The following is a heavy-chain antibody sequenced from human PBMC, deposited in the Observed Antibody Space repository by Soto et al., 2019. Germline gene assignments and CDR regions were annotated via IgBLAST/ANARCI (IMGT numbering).Heavy chain of an antibody. J-gene: IGHJ4*02. CDR1: GFTFSDHY. V-gene: IGHV3-72*01. CDR3: ARFSGSYTRGLDY. D-gene: IGHD1-26*01. CDR2: SRNKANSYST. Sequence: EVQLVESGGGLVQPGGSLRLSCAASGFTFSDHYMDWVRQAPGKGLEWVGRSRNKANSYSTEYAASVKGRFTSSRDESKNSLYLHMNSLKTEDTAVYYCARFSGSYTRGLDYWGQGTLVTVSS.